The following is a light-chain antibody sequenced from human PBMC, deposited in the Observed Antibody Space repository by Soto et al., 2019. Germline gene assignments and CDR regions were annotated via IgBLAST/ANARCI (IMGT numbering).Light chain of an antibody. CDR3: LSFTSSYTYI. J-gene: IGLJ1*01. CDR1: SSDVGGHNY. V-gene: IGLV2-14*01. CDR2: EVT. Sequence: QSALTQPASVSGSPGQSITISCTGTSSDVGGHNYVSWYQHHPGKAPKLMIYEVTNRPSGVSVRFSGSKSDSTASLTISGLQAEDEADYYCLSFTSSYTYIFGTGTKLTVL.